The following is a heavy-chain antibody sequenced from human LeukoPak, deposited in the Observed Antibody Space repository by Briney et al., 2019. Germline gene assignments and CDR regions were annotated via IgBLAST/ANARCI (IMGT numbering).Heavy chain of an antibody. J-gene: IGHJ4*02. Sequence: GRSLRLSCTASGFTFSSYGIHGVRRAPARGLEGVAVISYDGSNKYYADSVKGRFTISRDNSKNTLYLQMNSLRAEDTAVYYCAKEDRKQQLAKADWGQGTLVTVSS. CDR1: GFTFSSYG. V-gene: IGHV3-30*18. D-gene: IGHD6-13*01. CDR3: AKEDRKQQLAKAD. CDR2: ISYDGSNK.